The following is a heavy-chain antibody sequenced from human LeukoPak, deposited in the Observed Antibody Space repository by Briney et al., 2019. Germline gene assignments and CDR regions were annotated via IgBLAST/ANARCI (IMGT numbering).Heavy chain of an antibody. CDR2: IYYDGNP. Sequence: PSQTLSLTCSVSGGSIRSGKYYWTWIRQTPGKGLEWIGYIYYDGNPYYNPSLKSRLSMLVDTSKNQFSLQLSSVTAADTAMYYCARDTPRFLEWPKSGWFDPWGQGILVTVSS. V-gene: IGHV4-30-4*08. CDR1: GGSIRSGKYY. D-gene: IGHD3-3*01. CDR3: ARDTPRFLEWPKSGWFDP. J-gene: IGHJ5*02.